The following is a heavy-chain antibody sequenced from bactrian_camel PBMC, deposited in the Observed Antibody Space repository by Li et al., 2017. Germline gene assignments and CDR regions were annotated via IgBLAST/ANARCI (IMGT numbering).Heavy chain of an antibody. V-gene: IGHV3S42*01. Sequence: DVQLVESGGGSVQAGGSLRLYCAASGFTFDDHDMSWVRQAPGKGLEWVSNIMTGGSRTSYADSVKGRFAISGDNSKNTLYLQLNVLKPEDTARYYCTTGGRLRYGGSWSEDFRYWGQGTQVTVS. CDR1: GFTFDDHD. J-gene: IGHJ6*01. CDR2: IMTGGSRT. CDR3: TTGGRLRYGGSWSEDFRY. D-gene: IGHD6*01.